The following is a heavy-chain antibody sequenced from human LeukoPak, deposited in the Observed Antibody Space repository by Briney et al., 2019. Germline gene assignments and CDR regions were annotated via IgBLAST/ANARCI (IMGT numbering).Heavy chain of an antibody. CDR2: INPNSGGT. Sequence: GASVKVSCKASGYTFTGYYMHWVRQAPGQGLEWMGWINPNSGGTNYAQKLQGRVTMTTDTSTSTAYMELRSLRSDDTAVYYCARAAAGSSPFWDYWGQGTLVTVSS. J-gene: IGHJ4*02. D-gene: IGHD6-13*01. V-gene: IGHV1-2*02. CDR1: GYTFTGYY. CDR3: ARAAAGSSPFWDY.